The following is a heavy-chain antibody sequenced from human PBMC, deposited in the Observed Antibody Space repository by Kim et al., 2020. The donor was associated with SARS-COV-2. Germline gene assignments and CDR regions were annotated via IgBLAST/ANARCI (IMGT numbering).Heavy chain of an antibody. Sequence: SETLSLTCTVSGGSISSSSYYWGWIRQPPGKGLEWIGSIYYSGSTYYNPSLKSRVTISVDTSKNQFSLKLSSVTAADTAVYYCARHYKQQLVLLYYFDYWGQGTLVTVSS. D-gene: IGHD6-13*01. CDR3: ARHYKQQLVLLYYFDY. V-gene: IGHV4-39*01. J-gene: IGHJ4*02. CDR2: IYYSGST. CDR1: GGSISSSSYY.